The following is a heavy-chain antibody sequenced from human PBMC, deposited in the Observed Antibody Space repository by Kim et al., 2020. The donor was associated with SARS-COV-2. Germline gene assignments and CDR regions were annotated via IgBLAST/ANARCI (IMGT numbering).Heavy chain of an antibody. CDR1: GASISSYY. V-gene: IGHV4-59*01. CDR3: ATARRNWNDRQPFDI. Sequence: SETLSLTCTVSGASISSYYWSWIRQPPGKGLEWIGYIFYTGSTKNNPSLKSRVSISVDSSRNQFFLKLSSLTAADTAVYYCATARRNWNDRQPFDIWGQGTMVTVSS. D-gene: IGHD1-1*01. J-gene: IGHJ3*02. CDR2: IFYTGST.